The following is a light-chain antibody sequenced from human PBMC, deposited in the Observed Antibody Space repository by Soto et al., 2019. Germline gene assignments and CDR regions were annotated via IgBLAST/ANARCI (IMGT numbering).Light chain of an antibody. CDR3: QHSYSTHCT. CDR1: QSISSY. V-gene: IGKV1-39*01. J-gene: IGKJ3*01. CDR2: AAS. Sequence: DIQMTQSPSSLSASVGDRVTITCRASQSISSYLNWYQQKPGKAPKLLIYAASSLQSGVPSRFSGSGSGTDFTLTIIRLQPEDFSTYYWQHSYSTHCTFGPGTKVDIK.